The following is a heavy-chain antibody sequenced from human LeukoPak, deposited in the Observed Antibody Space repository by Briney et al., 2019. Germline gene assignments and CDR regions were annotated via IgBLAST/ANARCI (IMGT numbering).Heavy chain of an antibody. Sequence: PSETLSLTCAVSGYSISSSYYWGWIRQPPGKGLEWIGSIYHSGSTYYNPSLKSRVTISVDTSKNQFSLKLSSVTAADTAVYYCASLVGATTYYYYMDVWGKGTTVTVSS. CDR3: ASLVGATTYYYYMDV. V-gene: IGHV4-38-2*01. J-gene: IGHJ6*03. CDR1: GYSISSSYY. CDR2: IYHSGST. D-gene: IGHD1-26*01.